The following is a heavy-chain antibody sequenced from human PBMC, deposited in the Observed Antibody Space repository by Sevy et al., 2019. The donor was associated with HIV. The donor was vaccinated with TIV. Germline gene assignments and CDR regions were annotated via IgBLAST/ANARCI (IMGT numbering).Heavy chain of an antibody. D-gene: IGHD3-3*01. J-gene: IGHJ6*02. Sequence: SETLSLTCTVSGGSISSYYWSWIRQPPGKGLEWIGYIYYSGSTNYNPSLKSRVTISVDTPKNQFSLKLSSVTAADTAVYYCARLNYDFWSGYYYYYGMDVWGQGTTVTVSS. CDR2: IYYSGST. CDR1: GGSISSYY. V-gene: IGHV4-59*12. CDR3: ARLNYDFWSGYYYYYGMDV.